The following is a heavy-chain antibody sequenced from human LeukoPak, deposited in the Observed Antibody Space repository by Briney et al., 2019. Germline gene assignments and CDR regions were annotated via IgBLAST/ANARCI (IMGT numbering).Heavy chain of an antibody. V-gene: IGHV4-34*01. CDR2: INHSGRT. CDR3: ARGVDYYGV. CDR1: GGSLNDYS. J-gene: IGHJ4*02. Sequence: SETLSLTCFVSGGSLNDYSWSWFRQSPGKGLEWIAEINHSGRTNYNPSLKSRVTISLDKSKKKLSLKLSSVPAADTAVYYCARGVDYYGVWGQGTLVTVSS. D-gene: IGHD3-10*01.